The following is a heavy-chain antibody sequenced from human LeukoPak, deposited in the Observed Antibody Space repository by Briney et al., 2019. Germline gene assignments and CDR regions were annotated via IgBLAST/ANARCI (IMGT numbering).Heavy chain of an antibody. CDR3: AKGYYDSSGTDY. CDR2: ISWNSGSI. D-gene: IGHD3-22*01. J-gene: IGHJ4*02. V-gene: IGHV3-9*01. CDR1: GFTFDVYA. Sequence: GRSLRLSCAASGFTFDVYAMHWVRQAPGKGLEWVSGISWNSGSIGYADSVKGRFTISRDNAKNSLYLQMNSLRAEDTALYYCAKGYYDSSGTDYWGQGTLVTVSS.